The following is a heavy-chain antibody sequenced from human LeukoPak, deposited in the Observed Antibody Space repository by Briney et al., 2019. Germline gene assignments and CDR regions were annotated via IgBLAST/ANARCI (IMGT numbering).Heavy chain of an antibody. V-gene: IGHV5-51*01. Sequence: GESLKISCKGSGYSFTSYWIGWVRQTPGKGLEWMGIIYPGDSDTRYSPSFQGQVTISADKSISTAYLQWSSLKASDTAMYYCARARRDGYNLDAFDIWGQGTMVTVSS. CDR2: IYPGDSDT. CDR3: ARARRDGYNLDAFDI. CDR1: GYSFTSYW. D-gene: IGHD5-24*01. J-gene: IGHJ3*02.